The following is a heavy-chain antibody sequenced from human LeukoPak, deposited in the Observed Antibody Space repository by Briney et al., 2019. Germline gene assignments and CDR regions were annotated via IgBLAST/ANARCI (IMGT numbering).Heavy chain of an antibody. J-gene: IGHJ5*02. V-gene: IGHV5-51*01. CDR2: IYPGDSDT. D-gene: IGHD6-13*01. CDR1: GYRFASYW. Sequence: GESLKISCKGSGYRFASYWIGWVRQMPGKGLEWMGMIYPGDSDTRYSPSFQGQVTISADKSISTAYLQWSSLKASDTAMYSCARGYTSSCPDLWGQGTLVTVSS. CDR3: ARGYTSSCPDL.